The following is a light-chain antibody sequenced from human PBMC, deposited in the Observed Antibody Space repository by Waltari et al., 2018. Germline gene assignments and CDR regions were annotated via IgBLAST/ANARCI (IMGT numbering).Light chain of an antibody. CDR2: EVS. CDR1: SRDVGGSNS. Sequence: QSALTQPASVSGSPGPSITIPCTGTSRDVGGSNSVSWSQQHPGKAPKLMIYEVSNRPSGVSNRFSGSKSGNTASLTISGLQAEDEADYSCSSYTSSSTFSVVFGGGTKLTVL. J-gene: IGLJ2*01. CDR3: SSYTSSSTFSVV. V-gene: IGLV2-14*01.